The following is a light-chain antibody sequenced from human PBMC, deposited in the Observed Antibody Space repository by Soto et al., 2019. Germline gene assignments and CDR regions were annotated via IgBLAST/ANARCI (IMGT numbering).Light chain of an antibody. CDR1: SSDVWGYNY. CDR3: SSYTSSSTVV. CDR2: DVS. V-gene: IGLV2-14*03. Sequence: QSALTQPASVSGSPGQSIIISCTGTSSDVWGYNYVSWYQQHPGKAPKLMIYDVSNRPSGVSNRFSGSKSGNTASLTISGLQAEDEADYYFSSYTSSSTVVFGGGNKLTVL. J-gene: IGLJ2*01.